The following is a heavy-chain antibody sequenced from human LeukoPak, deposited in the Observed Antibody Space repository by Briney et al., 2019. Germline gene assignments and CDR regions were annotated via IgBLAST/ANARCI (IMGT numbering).Heavy chain of an antibody. CDR1: GFTFSSDS. J-gene: IGHJ4*02. CDR2: ISGSSYI. Sequence: GGSLRLSRAASGFTFSSDSMNWVRQAPGKGLEWGSSISGSSYIYYADSVKGRFTISRDNAKNSLYLQMNSLRAEDTAVYYCARDLGWEPELPETSYGDDPGCHYWGQATPVTASS. D-gene: IGHD4-17*01. V-gene: IGHV3-21*01. CDR3: ARDLGWEPELPETSYGDDPGCHY.